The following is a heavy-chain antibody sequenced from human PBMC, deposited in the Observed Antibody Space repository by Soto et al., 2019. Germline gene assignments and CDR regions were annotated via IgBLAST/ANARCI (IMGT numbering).Heavy chain of an antibody. CDR2: IYYSGST. Sequence: PSETLSLTCTVSGGSISSYYWSWIRQPPGKGLEWIGYIYYSGSTNYNPSLKSRVTISVDTSKNQFSLKLSSVTAADMAVYYCARGLQTHYYGSGSYTNYGMDVWGQGTTVT. J-gene: IGHJ6*02. D-gene: IGHD3-10*01. CDR1: GGSISSYY. V-gene: IGHV4-59*01. CDR3: ARGLQTHYYGSGSYTNYGMDV.